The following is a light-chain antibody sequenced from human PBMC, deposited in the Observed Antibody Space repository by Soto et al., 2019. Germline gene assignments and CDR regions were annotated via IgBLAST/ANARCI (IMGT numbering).Light chain of an antibody. CDR1: NIGSKS. J-gene: IGLJ2*01. CDR3: QVWDSSSDHVI. V-gene: IGLV3-21*04. Sequence: SYELTQPPSVSVAPGKTAKITCGGNNIGSKSVHWYQQKPGQAPVLGIYDDSDRPSGIPERFSGSNSGNTATLTISRVEAGDEADYYCQVWDSSSDHVIFGGGTKVTVL. CDR2: DDS.